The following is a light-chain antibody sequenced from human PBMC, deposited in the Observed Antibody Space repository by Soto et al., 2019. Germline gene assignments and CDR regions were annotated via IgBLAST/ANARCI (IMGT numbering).Light chain of an antibody. Sequence: EIVLTHSPGTLSLSPGERATLSCRASQSVSSSYLAWYQQKPGQAPRLLIYGASSRATGIPDRFSGSGSGTDFTLTISRLEPEDFAVYYCQQYGSSPWTFGQGPKVDIK. J-gene: IGKJ1*01. CDR3: QQYGSSPWT. V-gene: IGKV3-20*01. CDR2: GAS. CDR1: QSVSSSY.